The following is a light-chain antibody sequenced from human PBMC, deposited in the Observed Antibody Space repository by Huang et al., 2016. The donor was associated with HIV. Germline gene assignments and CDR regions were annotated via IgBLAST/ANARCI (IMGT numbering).Light chain of an antibody. CDR1: QSSSGY. Sequence: DIQMTQSPSSLSASVGDRVTITCRASQSSSGYLDWYQQKPGKAPRLLIYGVSSLQIGVSSRFSGSGSGTDFSLTISSLQPEDFATYYCQQSYSDPRTFGPGTKVEI. CDR2: GVS. CDR3: QQSYSDPRT. V-gene: IGKV1-39*01. J-gene: IGKJ1*01.